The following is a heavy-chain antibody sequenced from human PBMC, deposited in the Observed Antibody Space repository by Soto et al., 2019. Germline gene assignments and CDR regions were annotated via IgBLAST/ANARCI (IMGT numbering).Heavy chain of an antibody. V-gene: IGHV3-33*01. Sequence: QVQLVESGGGVVQPGRSLRLSCAPSEFPFSNYGMHWVAQAPGKGLEWVAVILIDGSNRYHADSVKDRFTISRDNSKNTLYLQMNSLRAEDTAVYYCARDDEYSGNGMDVWGQGTTVTVS. D-gene: IGHD3-10*01. CDR1: EFPFSNYG. CDR2: ILIDGSNR. CDR3: ARDDEYSGNGMDV. J-gene: IGHJ6*02.